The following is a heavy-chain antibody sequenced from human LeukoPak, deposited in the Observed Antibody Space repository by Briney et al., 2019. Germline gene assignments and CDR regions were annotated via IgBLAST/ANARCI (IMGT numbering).Heavy chain of an antibody. J-gene: IGHJ3*02. CDR2: ISSSSSYI. D-gene: IGHD3-22*01. V-gene: IGHV3-21*04. CDR3: AKDLRITMIVVVIKAFDI. CDR1: GFTFSSYS. Sequence: PGGSLRLSCAASGFTFSSYSMNWVRQAPGKGLEWVSSISSSSSYIYYADSVKGRFTISRDNAKNSQYLQMNSLRAEDTAVYYCAKDLRITMIVVVIKAFDIWGQGTMVTVSS.